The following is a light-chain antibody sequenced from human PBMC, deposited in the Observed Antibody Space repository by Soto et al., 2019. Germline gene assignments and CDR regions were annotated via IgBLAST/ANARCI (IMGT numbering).Light chain of an antibody. CDR3: QQYNNWPRGT. Sequence: EIVMTQSPATLSVSPGERATLSCRASQSVSSNLAWYQQKPGQAPRLLIYGASTRATGIPARFSGSGSGTELTLTISSLQSEDFAVHYCQQYNNWPRGTFGQGTKLEIK. J-gene: IGKJ2*01. CDR1: QSVSSN. CDR2: GAS. V-gene: IGKV3-15*01.